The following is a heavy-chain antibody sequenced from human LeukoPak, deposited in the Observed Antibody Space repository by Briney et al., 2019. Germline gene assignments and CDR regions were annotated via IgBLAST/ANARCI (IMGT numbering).Heavy chain of an antibody. CDR3: ARVTGVGGIDY. V-gene: IGHV4-61*01. Sequence: PSETLSLTCTVSGGSVNSGSYYWSWIRQPPGTGLEWIGYIYYSGSTNYNPSLKSRVTISVDTSKNQFSLKLSSVTAADTAVYYCARVTGVGGIDYWGQGTLVTVSS. J-gene: IGHJ4*02. CDR2: IYYSGST. CDR1: GGSVNSGSYY. D-gene: IGHD3-16*01.